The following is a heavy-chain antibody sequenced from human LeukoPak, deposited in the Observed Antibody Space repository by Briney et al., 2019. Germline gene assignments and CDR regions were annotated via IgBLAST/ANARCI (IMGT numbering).Heavy chain of an antibody. CDR1: GGSISSIDW. D-gene: IGHD2-2*01. Sequence: SETLSLTCAVSGGSISSIDWWSWVRQPPGRVLEWIGYIWRSDHTNYNPSLKSRVTMSLDKSKNQFSLKLSSVTAADTTVYYCARDPHCSSTNCPFDFWGQGTLVIVSS. V-gene: IGHV4-4*02. CDR2: IWRSDHT. J-gene: IGHJ4*02. CDR3: ARDPHCSSTNCPFDF.